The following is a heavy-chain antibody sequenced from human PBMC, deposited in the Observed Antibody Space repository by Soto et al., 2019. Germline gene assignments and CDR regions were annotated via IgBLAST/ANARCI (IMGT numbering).Heavy chain of an antibody. D-gene: IGHD3-22*01. Sequence: GGSLTLSCAASGLTFSSYGMHWVRQAPGKGLEWVAVISYDGSNKYYADSVKGRFTISRDNSKHPLYLQMSSLRAEDTAVYYCAKPAYYYDSSGYYFDYWGQGTLVTVSS. CDR2: ISYDGSNK. V-gene: IGHV3-30*18. CDR1: GLTFSSYG. CDR3: AKPAYYYDSSGYYFDY. J-gene: IGHJ4*02.